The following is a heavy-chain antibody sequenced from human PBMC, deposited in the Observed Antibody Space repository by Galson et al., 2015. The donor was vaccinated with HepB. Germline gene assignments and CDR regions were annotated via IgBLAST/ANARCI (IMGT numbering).Heavy chain of an antibody. J-gene: IGHJ6*03. V-gene: IGHV1-69*13. D-gene: IGHD3-10*01. CDR2: IIPIFGTA. CDR3: ARGYYYGSGSNAPYYYYMDV. Sequence: SVKVSCKASGGTFSSYAISWVRQAPGQGLEWMGGIIPIFGTANYAQKFQGRVTITADESTSTAYMELSSLRSEDTAVYYCARGYYYGSGSNAPYYYYMDVWGKGTTVTVSS. CDR1: GGTFSSYA.